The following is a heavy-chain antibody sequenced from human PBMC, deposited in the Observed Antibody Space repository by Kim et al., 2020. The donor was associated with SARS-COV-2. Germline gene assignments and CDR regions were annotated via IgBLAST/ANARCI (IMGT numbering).Heavy chain of an antibody. V-gene: IGHV4-31*03. J-gene: IGHJ6*02. CDR3: ARDRSGGDYVTYGMDV. CDR2: IYYSGST. Sequence: SETLSLTCTVSGGSISSGGYYWSWIRQHPGKGLEWIGYIYYSGSTYYNPSLKSRVTISVDTSKNQFSLKLSSVTAADTAVYYCARDRSGGDYVTYGMDVWGQGTTVTVSS. D-gene: IGHD4-17*01. CDR1: GGSISSGGYY.